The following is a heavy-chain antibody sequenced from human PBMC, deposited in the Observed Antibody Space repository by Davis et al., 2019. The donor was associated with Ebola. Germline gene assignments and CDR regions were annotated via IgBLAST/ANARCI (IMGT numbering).Heavy chain of an antibody. V-gene: IGHV1-18*01. CDR3: ARDSSGWYLGWFDP. D-gene: IGHD6-19*01. CDR2: ISAYNGNT. CDR1: GYTFTSYG. J-gene: IGHJ5*02. Sequence: ASVKVSCKASGYTFTSYGISWVRQAPGQGLEWMGWISAYNGNTNYAQKLQGRVTMTTDTSTSTAYMELSSLRSEDTAVYYCARDSSGWYLGWFDPWGQGTLVTVSS.